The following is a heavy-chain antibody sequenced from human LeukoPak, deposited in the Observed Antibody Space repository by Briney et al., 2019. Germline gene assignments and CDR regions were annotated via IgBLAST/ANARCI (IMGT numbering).Heavy chain of an antibody. CDR3: ARVGLLWFGELSSYGMDV. CDR2: ISSSSSYI. CDR1: GFTFSSYS. D-gene: IGHD3-10*01. Sequence: GGSLRLSCAASGFTFSSYSMIWVRQAPGKGLEWVSSISSSSSYIYYADSVKGRFTISRDNAKNSLYLQMNSLRAEDTAVYYCARVGLLWFGELSSYGMDVWGQGTTVTVSS. J-gene: IGHJ6*02. V-gene: IGHV3-21*01.